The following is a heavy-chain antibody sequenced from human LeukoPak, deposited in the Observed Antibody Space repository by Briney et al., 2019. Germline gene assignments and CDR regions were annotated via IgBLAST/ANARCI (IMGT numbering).Heavy chain of an antibody. Sequence: GGSLRLSCAASGFTFSSYSMNWVRQAPGRGLEWVSSISRTSEYIHYADSVRGRFAISRDNAKNSVYLQMNSLRAEDTAVYFCAGGGDFDYWGQGILVTVSA. CDR2: ISRTSEYI. J-gene: IGHJ4*02. CDR3: AGGGDFDY. CDR1: GFTFSSYS. V-gene: IGHV3-21*01. D-gene: IGHD3-16*01.